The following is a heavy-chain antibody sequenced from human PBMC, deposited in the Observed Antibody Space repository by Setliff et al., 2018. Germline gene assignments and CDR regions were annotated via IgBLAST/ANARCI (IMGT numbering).Heavy chain of an antibody. CDR1: GFTFPDYA. D-gene: IGHD1-7*01. Sequence: GGSLRLSCAASGFTFPDYAMSWVRQAPGKGLEWVSTIYSGDRSTFYTDSVKGRFIIYRDSSKNTLYMQMNSLRAEDTAVYYCAKPRVELRWGFESWGQGTLVTVSS. V-gene: IGHV3-23*03. J-gene: IGHJ4*02. CDR3: AKPRVELRWGFES. CDR2: IYSGDRST.